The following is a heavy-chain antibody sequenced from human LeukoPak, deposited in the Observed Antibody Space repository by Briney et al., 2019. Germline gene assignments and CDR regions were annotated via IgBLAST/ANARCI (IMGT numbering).Heavy chain of an antibody. D-gene: IGHD1-26*01. Sequence: PGGSLRLSCAPSGFTFSSYAMSWARQAPGKGLEWVSAISGSGGSTYYADSVKGRFTISRDNSKNTLYLQMNSLRAEDTAVYYCARDVGGAFDIWGQGTMVTVSS. J-gene: IGHJ3*02. CDR1: GFTFSSYA. CDR3: ARDVGGAFDI. CDR2: ISGSGGST. V-gene: IGHV3-23*01.